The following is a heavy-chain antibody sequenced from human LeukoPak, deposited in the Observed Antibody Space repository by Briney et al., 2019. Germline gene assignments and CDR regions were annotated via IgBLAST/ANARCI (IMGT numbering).Heavy chain of an antibody. D-gene: IGHD2-21*02. CDR3: AKDGKIVVVTAIYDY. J-gene: IGHJ4*02. CDR2: ISGSGGST. V-gene: IGHV3-23*01. CDR1: GFTFSSYA. Sequence: GGSLRLSCAASGFTFSSYAVTWVRQAPGKGLEWVSGISGSGGSTFYADSAKGRFTITRDNSKNTLYLQMNSLRAEDTAVYYCAKDGKIVVVTAIYDYWGQGTLVTVSS.